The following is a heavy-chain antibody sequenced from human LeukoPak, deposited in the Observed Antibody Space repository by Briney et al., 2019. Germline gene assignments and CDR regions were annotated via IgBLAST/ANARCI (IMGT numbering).Heavy chain of an antibody. V-gene: IGHV3-74*01. CDR3: ARVAAPGVYFDY. CDR2: INSDGKTT. CDR1: GFTFSSYW. D-gene: IGHD2-15*01. J-gene: IGHJ4*02. Sequence: GGSLRLSCAASGFTFSSYWMHWVRHGPGKGLVWVSRINSDGKTTIYADSVKGRFTISRDNAKNTLYLQMNSLRAEDTAVYYCARVAAPGVYFDYGGRGTLVTVS.